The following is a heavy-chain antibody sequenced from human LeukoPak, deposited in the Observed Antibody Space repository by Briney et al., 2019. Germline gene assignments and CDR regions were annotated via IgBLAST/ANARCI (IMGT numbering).Heavy chain of an antibody. Sequence: GGSLRLSCAATGLTVSSNYMSWVRQAPGKGLEWVSVFYNGINTYYADSVKGRFTTSRDNSKNTLYLQMNSLRVEDTAVYFCARVGRGNTYGYGDYWGPGTLVTVSS. CDR1: GLTVSSNY. CDR3: ARVGRGNTYGYGDY. CDR2: FYNGINT. D-gene: IGHD5-18*01. J-gene: IGHJ4*02. V-gene: IGHV3-66*01.